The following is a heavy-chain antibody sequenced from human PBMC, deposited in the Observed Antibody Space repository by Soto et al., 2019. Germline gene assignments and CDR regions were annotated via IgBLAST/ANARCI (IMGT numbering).Heavy chain of an antibody. Sequence: SETLSLTCTVSGGSISGYYWSWIRQPPGKGLEWIGYMYNTGSTVYNPSFKSRVTISVDTSKNQFSLKLSSVTAADTAVYYCAKDSGYNYGYFRWFDPWGQGTLVTVS. CDR2: MYNTGST. J-gene: IGHJ5*02. CDR3: AKDSGYNYGYFRWFDP. D-gene: IGHD5-18*01. V-gene: IGHV4-59*01. CDR1: GGSISGYY.